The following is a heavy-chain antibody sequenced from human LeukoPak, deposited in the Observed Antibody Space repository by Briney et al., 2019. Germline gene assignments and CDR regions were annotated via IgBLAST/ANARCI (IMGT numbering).Heavy chain of an antibody. CDR1: GYTFTSYY. V-gene: IGHV1-46*01. CDR2: INPSGGST. CDR3: ARVDIKGGYYDSSGYSLFDY. D-gene: IGHD3-22*01. J-gene: IGHJ4*02. Sequence: GASVRVSCKASGYTFTSYYMHWVRQAPGQGLEWMGIINPSGGSTSYAQKFQGRVTMTRDTSTSTVYIELSSLRSEDTAVYYCARVDIKGGYYDSSGYSLFDYWGQGTLVTVSS.